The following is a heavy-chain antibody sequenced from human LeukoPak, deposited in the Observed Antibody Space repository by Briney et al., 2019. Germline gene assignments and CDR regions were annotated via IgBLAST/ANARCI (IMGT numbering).Heavy chain of an antibody. V-gene: IGHV3-21*01. J-gene: IGHJ4*02. D-gene: IGHD4-23*01. CDR1: GFTFSSYS. Sequence: NPGGSLRLSCAASGFTFSSYSFNWVRQVPGKGLEWVSSITTTFYTYYTDSVKGRFTISRDNAKNSLYLQMNSLRAEDTAVYYCAISSPVATVGYWGQGTLVTVSS. CDR2: ITTTFYT. CDR3: AISSPVATVGY.